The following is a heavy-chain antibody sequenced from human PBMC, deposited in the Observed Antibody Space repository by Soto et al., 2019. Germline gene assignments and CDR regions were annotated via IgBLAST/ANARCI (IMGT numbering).Heavy chain of an antibody. Sequence: EEQLVESGGGLVQPGGSLRLSCAASGFTFSSYWMHWVRQAPGKGLVWVSRINPGGSITAYADSVKGRFTISRDNAKNTLYLQTNSLRGDDTAVHYCARVPTGKYGVWNYWGQGTLVTVSS. CDR2: INPGGSIT. D-gene: IGHD2-8*01. CDR3: ARVPTGKYGVWNY. V-gene: IGHV3-74*01. CDR1: GFTFSSYW. J-gene: IGHJ4*02.